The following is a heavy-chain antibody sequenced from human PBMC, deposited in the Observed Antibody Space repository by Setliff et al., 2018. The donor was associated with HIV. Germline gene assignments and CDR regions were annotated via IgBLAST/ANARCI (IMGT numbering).Heavy chain of an antibody. CDR3: ARMGDLATIGYSHYYMAV. D-gene: IGHD3-22*01. Sequence: ASVKVSCKASGDSVSRYGLSWVRQAPGQGLEWMGGINPMYGTSDYAQKFQGRLTLTADESANTVYMELNSLRSDDTAVYYCARMGDLATIGYSHYYMAVWGKGTPVTVSS. V-gene: IGHV1-69*13. CDR2: INPMYGTS. J-gene: IGHJ6*03. CDR1: GDSVSRYG.